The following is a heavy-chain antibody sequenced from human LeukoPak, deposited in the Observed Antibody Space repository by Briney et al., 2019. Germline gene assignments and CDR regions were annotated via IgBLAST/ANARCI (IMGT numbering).Heavy chain of an antibody. V-gene: IGHV4-34*01. D-gene: IGHD2-8*01. CDR3: ARGPPIVLMVYAVGFDY. Sequence: SETLSLTCAVYGGSFSGYYWSWIHQPPGKGLEWIGEINHSGSTNYNPSLKSRVTISVDTSKNQFSLKLSSVTAADTAVYYCARGPPIVLMVYAVGFDYWGQGTLVTVSS. J-gene: IGHJ4*02. CDR2: INHSGST. CDR1: GGSFSGYY.